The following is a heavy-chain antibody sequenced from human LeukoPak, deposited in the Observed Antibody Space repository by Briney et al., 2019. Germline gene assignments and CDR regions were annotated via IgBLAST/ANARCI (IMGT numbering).Heavy chain of an antibody. CDR1: GYTFTAYY. V-gene: IGHV1-2*02. Sequence: ASVKVSCKASGYTFTAYYLHWVRQAPGQGLEWMGWINPNSGGTNYAQKFQGRITMTRDTSISTAYMELNSPRSDDTAVYYCARGRPSWFDPWGQGTLVIASS. CDR3: ARGRPSWFDP. J-gene: IGHJ5*02. CDR2: INPNSGGT.